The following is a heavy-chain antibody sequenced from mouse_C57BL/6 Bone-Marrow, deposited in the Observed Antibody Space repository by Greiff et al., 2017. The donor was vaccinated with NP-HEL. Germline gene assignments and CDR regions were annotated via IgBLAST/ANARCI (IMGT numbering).Heavy chain of an antibody. D-gene: IGHD2-10*02. CDR3: VSGYGNYGFAY. V-gene: IGHV10-1*01. CDR1: GFSFNTYA. CDR2: IRSKSNNYAT. Sequence: EVQVVESGGGLVQPKGSLKLSCAASGFSFNTYAMNWVRQAPGKGLEWVARIRSKSNNYATYYADSVKDRFTISRDDSESMLYLQMNNLKTEDTAMYYCVSGYGNYGFAYWGQGTLVTVSA. J-gene: IGHJ3*01.